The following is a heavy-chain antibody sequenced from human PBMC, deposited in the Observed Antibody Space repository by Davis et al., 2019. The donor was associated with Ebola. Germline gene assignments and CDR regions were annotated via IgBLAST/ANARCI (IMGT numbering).Heavy chain of an antibody. CDR3: AKDREYDSTGYPDY. D-gene: IGHD3-22*01. CDR2: ITWNSGRI. V-gene: IGHV3-9*01. CDR1: GFTFSSYW. J-gene: IGHJ4*02. Sequence: SLKIPCAASGFTFSSYWMHWVRQAPGKGLEWVLGITWNSGRIGYADSVKGRFTLSRDNAKNSLYLQMNSLRAEDTDVYYCAKDREYDSTGYPDYWGQGTLVTVSS.